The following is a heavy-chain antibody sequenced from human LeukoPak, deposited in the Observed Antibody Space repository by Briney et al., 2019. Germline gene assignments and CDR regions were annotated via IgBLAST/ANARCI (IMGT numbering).Heavy chain of an antibody. Sequence: SETLSLTCTVSGGSISSYYWSWIRQPPGKGLEWTGYIYYSGSTNYNPSLKSRVTISVDTSKNQFSLKLTSVTAADTAVYYCARGSMVRGVTGLYYYYMDVWGKGTTVTVSS. CDR1: GGSISSYY. J-gene: IGHJ6*03. V-gene: IGHV4-59*01. D-gene: IGHD3-10*01. CDR3: ARGSMVRGVTGLYYYYMDV. CDR2: IYYSGST.